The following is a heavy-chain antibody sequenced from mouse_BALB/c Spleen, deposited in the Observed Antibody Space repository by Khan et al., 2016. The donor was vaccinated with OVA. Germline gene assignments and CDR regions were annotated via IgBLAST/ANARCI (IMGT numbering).Heavy chain of an antibody. V-gene: IGHV1-4*01. CDR1: GYTFTSNT. D-gene: IGHD1-2*01. CDR3: ERRTTAEAMDY. Sequence: QVQLQQSGAEPARPGASVKMSCTASGYTFTSNTMHWIKQRPGQGLEWIGYINPRSGYTNYNQKFNDKATLTADKSSSTAYMQLSSLTSEDSAVYYCERRTTAEAMDYWGQGTSVTVSA. CDR2: INPRSGYT. J-gene: IGHJ4*01.